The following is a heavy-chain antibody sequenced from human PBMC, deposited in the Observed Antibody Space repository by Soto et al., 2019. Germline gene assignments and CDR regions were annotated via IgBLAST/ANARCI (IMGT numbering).Heavy chain of an antibody. D-gene: IGHD3-16*01. CDR1: GFSLSDPKMG. CDR2: IFANDEQ. J-gene: IGHJ3*02. CDR3: VRKTGGGTFDI. V-gene: IGHV2-26*01. Sequence: QVTLEESGPVLAKPTETLTLTCTVSGFSLSDPKMGVSWFRQAPGKALEWLAHIFANDEQSYNTSLRNRLTISKDTSNYQVVLIMTNVDPVDTATYYCVRKTGGGTFDIWGQGTMVIVSS.